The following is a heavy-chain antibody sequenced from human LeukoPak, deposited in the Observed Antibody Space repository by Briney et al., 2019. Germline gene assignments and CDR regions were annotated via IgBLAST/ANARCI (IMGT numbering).Heavy chain of an antibody. CDR1: GYSFSNYW. D-gene: IGHD3-10*01. CDR2: IYPDDSDT. V-gene: IGHV5-51*01. J-gene: IGHJ4*02. CDR3: ARWTRYGSGSYYLYY. Sequence: GESLKISCKGSGYSFSNYWIGWVRQMPGKGLEWMGIIYPDDSDTRYSPSFLGQVTISADKSITTAYLQWYSLKASDTAMYYCARWTRYGSGSYYLYYWGQGTLVTVSS.